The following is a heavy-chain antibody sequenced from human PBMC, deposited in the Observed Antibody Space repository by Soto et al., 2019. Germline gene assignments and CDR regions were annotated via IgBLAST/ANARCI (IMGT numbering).Heavy chain of an antibody. CDR1: GGSFSGYY. D-gene: IGHD3-10*01. Sequence: SETLSLSCAVYGGSFSGYYWSWIRQPPGKGLEWIGEINHGGSTNYNPFLKSRVTISVDTSKNQFSLKLSSVTAADTAVYYCARARYYYGSGRPGRYYYYYGMDVWGQGTTVT. V-gene: IGHV4-34*01. CDR2: INHGGST. J-gene: IGHJ6*02. CDR3: ARARYYYGSGRPGRYYYYYGMDV.